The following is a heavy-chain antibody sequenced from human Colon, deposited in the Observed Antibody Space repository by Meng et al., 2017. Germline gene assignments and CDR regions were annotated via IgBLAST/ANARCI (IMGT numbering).Heavy chain of an antibody. V-gene: IGHV4-39*07. J-gene: IGHJ6*02. CDR1: GGSISGSSYY. CDR2: IYYSGST. Sequence: SETLSLTCTVSGGSISGSSYYWGWIRQPPGKGLEWIGSIYYSGSTYYNPSLKSRVTISVDTSKNQFSLRLSSVTAADTAVYYCARGGYSGYDLAYYYYYYGMDVWGQGNTVTGAS. CDR3: ARGGYSGYDLAYYYYYYGMDV. D-gene: IGHD5-12*01.